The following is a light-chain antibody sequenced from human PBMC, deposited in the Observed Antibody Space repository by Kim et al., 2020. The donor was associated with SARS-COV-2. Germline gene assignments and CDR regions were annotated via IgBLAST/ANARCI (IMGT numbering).Light chain of an antibody. Sequence: DIQMTQSPSTLSASVGDRVTITCRASENIGTWLAWYQQKPGRAPSLLIYLASTLESGVPSRFSGTGSGTEFSLSITSLQPDDFATYYCQHYSRFPYTFGQGPSWRSN. CDR3: QHYSRFPYT. CDR2: LAS. J-gene: IGKJ2*01. CDR1: ENIGTW. V-gene: IGKV1-5*03.